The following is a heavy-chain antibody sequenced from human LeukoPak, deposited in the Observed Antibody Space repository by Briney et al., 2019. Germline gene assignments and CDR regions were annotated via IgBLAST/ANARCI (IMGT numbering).Heavy chain of an antibody. D-gene: IGHD7-27*01. CDR2: INHSGST. V-gene: IGHV4-34*01. CDR3: ARGRTWGPYYMDV. Sequence: PSETLSLTCAVYGGSFSGYYWSWIRQPPGKGLEWIGEINHSGSTNYNPSLKSRVTISVDTSKNQFSLKLSSVTAADTAVYYCARGRTWGPYYMDVWGKGTTVTVSS. CDR1: GGSFSGYY. J-gene: IGHJ6*03.